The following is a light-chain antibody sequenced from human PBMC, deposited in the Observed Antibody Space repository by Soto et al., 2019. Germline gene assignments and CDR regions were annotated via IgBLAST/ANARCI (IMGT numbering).Light chain of an antibody. Sequence: QSALTQPPSASGSPGQSVTISCTGTSSDVGLYNYVSWYQQYPGKAPKLIIYEVTKRPSGVPDRFSGSKSGNTASLTVSGLQTQDEADYYCSSYAGSNNLGVFGGGTKVTVL. CDR2: EVT. V-gene: IGLV2-8*01. J-gene: IGLJ2*01. CDR3: SSYAGSNNLGV. CDR1: SSDVGLYNY.